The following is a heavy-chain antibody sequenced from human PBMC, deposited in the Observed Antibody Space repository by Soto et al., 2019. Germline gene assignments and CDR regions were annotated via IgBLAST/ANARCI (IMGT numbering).Heavy chain of an antibody. Sequence: TSETLSLTCTVPGGSISSGDYYWSWIRQPPGKGLEWIGYIYYSGSTYYNPSLKSRVTISVDTSKNQFSLKLSSVTAADTAVYYCARAYSSLNNWFDPWGQGTLVTVSS. CDR2: IYYSGST. CDR3: ARAYSSLNNWFDP. V-gene: IGHV4-30-4*01. CDR1: GGSISSGDYY. J-gene: IGHJ5*02. D-gene: IGHD6-13*01.